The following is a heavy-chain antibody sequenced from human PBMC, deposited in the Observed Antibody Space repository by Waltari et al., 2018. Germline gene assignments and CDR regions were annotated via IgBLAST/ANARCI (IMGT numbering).Heavy chain of an antibody. D-gene: IGHD3-3*01. CDR2: IYYSGST. CDR3: ARGNYDFWSGYVDY. V-gene: IGHV4-39*07. Sequence: QLQLQESGPGLVKPSETLSLTCTVSGGSISSSSYYWGWIRQPPGKGLEWIGSIYYSGSTYYNPSLKSRVTISVDTSKNQFSLKLSSVTAADTAVYYCARGNYDFWSGYVDYWGQGTLVTVSS. CDR1: GGSISSSSYY. J-gene: IGHJ4*02.